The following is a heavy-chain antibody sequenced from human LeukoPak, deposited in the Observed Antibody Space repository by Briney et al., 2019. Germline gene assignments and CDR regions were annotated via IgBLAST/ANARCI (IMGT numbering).Heavy chain of an antibody. CDR3: ARGDSSSSEDYYYMDV. J-gene: IGHJ6*03. CDR2: IYYSGST. CDR1: GGSISSYY. Sequence: PSETLSLTCTVSGGSISSYYWSWIRQPPGKGLEWIGYIYYSGSTNYNPSLKSRVTISVDTSKNQFSPKLSSVTAADTAVYYCARGDSSSSEDYYYMDVWGKGTTVTVSS. V-gene: IGHV4-59*01. D-gene: IGHD6-6*01.